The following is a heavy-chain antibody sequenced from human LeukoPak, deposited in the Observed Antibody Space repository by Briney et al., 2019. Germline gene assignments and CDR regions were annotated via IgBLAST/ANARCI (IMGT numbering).Heavy chain of an antibody. V-gene: IGHV3-30-3*01. Sequence: GRSLRLSCAASGFTFSTYAIHWVRQAPGKGLEWVALISYDGSNKYYADSVKGRFTISRDNSRNTLYVQMSSLRAEDTAVYYCAAAHLRYSSSWYDWFDPWGQGTLVTVSS. J-gene: IGHJ5*02. CDR1: GFTFSTYA. CDR3: AAAHLRYSSSWYDWFDP. CDR2: ISYDGSNK. D-gene: IGHD6-13*01.